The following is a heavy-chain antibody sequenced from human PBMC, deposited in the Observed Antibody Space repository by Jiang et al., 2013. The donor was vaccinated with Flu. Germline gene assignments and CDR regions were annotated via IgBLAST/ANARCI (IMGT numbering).Heavy chain of an antibody. D-gene: IGHD3-10*01. CDR2: IDPSDSYT. V-gene: IGHV5-10-1*01. CDR1: GYSFTSYW. J-gene: IGHJ3*02. Sequence: GAEVKKPGESLRISCKGSGYSFTSYWISWVRQMPGKGLEWMGRIDPSDSYTNYSPSFQGHVTISADKSISTAYLQWSSLKASDTAMYYCARLESSLAMVRGASDAFDIWGQGTMVTVSS. CDR3: ARLESSLAMVRGASDAFDI.